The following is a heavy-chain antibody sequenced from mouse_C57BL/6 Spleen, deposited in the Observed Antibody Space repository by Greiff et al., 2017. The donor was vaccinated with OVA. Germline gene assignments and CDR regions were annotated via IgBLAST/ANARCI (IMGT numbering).Heavy chain of an antibody. CDR3: ARSPIYYYGSSPYYFDY. V-gene: IGHV1-84*01. Sequence: VQLQQSGPELVKPGASVKISCKASGYTFTDYYINWVKQRPGQGLEWIGWIYPGSGNTKYNEKFKGKATLTVDTSSSTAYMQLSSLTSEDSAVYFCARSPIYYYGSSPYYFDYWGQGTTLTVSS. J-gene: IGHJ2*01. D-gene: IGHD1-1*01. CDR2: IYPGSGNT. CDR1: GYTFTDYY.